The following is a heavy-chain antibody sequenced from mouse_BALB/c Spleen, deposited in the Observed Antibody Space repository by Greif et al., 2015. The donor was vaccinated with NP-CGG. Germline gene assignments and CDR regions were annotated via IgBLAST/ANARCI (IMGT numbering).Heavy chain of an antibody. J-gene: IGHJ4*01. Sequence: VQVVESGAELVRPWASVTLSCKASGYTFTDYEMHWVKQTPVHGLEWIGAIDPETGGTAYNQKFKGKATLTADKSSSTAYMELRSLTSEDSAVYYCTRQALYYYGSEYYAMDYWGQGTSVTVSS. CDR1: GYTFTDYE. CDR3: TRQALYYYGSEYYAMDY. V-gene: IGHV1-15*01. CDR2: IDPETGGT. D-gene: IGHD1-1*01.